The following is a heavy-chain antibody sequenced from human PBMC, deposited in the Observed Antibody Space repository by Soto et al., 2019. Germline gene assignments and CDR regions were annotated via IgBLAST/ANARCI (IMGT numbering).Heavy chain of an antibody. CDR1: GGTFSSYA. Sequence: QVQLVQSGAEVEKPGSSVKVSCKASGGTFSSYAISWVRQAPGQGLEWMGGSIPISGTANYAQKFQGRVTISADESTSTAYMELSSLRSEDTAVYYCARSQGSSTSLQIYYYYYYGMDVWGQGTKVTVSS. CDR2: SIPISGTA. D-gene: IGHD2-2*01. CDR3: ARSQGSSTSLQIYYYYYYGMDV. V-gene: IGHV1-69*01. J-gene: IGHJ6*02.